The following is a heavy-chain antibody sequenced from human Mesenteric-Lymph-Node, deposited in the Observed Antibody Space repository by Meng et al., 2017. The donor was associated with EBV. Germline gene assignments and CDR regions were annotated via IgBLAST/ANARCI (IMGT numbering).Heavy chain of an antibody. V-gene: IGHV4-30-2*01. J-gene: IGHJ4*02. CDR2: IYHSGTT. D-gene: IGHD1-26*01. CDR3: ARSAGGDYFDY. CDR1: GGSIISGGYS. Sequence: QLQLRESGSGLVRPSQTLSLTCAGSGGSIISGGYSWSWIRQAPGKGLEWIGFIYHSGTTYLNPSLRSRVNLSVDTSKNQFSLNLRSVSAADTAIYYCARSAGGDYFDYWGQGTLVTVSS.